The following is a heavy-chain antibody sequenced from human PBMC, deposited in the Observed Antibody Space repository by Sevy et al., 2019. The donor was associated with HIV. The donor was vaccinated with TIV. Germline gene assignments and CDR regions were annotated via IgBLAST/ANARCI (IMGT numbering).Heavy chain of an antibody. V-gene: IGHV3-53*01. CDR2: IYSDGRT. J-gene: IGHJ6*04. CDR1: GFSVSSNY. CDR3: TREDIVLGEDNYYGMDV. Sequence: GGSLRLSCVVSGFSVSSNYMSWVRQAPGKGLEWVSNIYSDGRTYYADSVRGRFTISRDTSKNTVYLEMKSLRAEDTAVYYCTREDIVLGEDNYYGMDVWGYGTTVTVSS. D-gene: IGHD2-15*01.